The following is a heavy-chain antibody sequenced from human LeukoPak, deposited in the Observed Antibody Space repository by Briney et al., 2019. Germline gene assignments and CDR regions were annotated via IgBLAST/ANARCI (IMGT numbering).Heavy chain of an antibody. D-gene: IGHD3-10*01. CDR2: IYYSGST. CDR3: ARGGRDTGPYWYFDL. V-gene: IGHV4-59*01. Sequence: KPSETLSLTCTVSGGSISSYYWSWIRQPPGKGLEWIGYIYYSGSTNYNPSLKSRVTISVDTSKNQFSLKLSSVTAADTAVYYCARGGRDTGPYWYFDLWGRGTLATVSS. CDR1: GGSISSYY. J-gene: IGHJ2*01.